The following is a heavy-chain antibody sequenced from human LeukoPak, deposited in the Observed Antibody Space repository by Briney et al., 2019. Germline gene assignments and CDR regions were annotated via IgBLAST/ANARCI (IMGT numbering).Heavy chain of an antibody. J-gene: IGHJ4*02. Sequence: GGSLRLSCAASGFTFSSYAMSWVRQAPGKGLEWVSAISGSAGSTYYADSVKGRFTISRDNSKNTLYLQMNSLRAEDTAVYYCAKAKGYYDSSGFDYWGQGTLVTVSS. CDR1: GFTFSSYA. D-gene: IGHD3-22*01. V-gene: IGHV3-23*01. CDR2: ISGSAGST. CDR3: AKAKGYYDSSGFDY.